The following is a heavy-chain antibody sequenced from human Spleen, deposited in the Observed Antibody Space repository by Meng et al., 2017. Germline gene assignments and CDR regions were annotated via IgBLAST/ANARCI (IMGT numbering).Heavy chain of an antibody. CDR3: AKDREYSTTWYGFNDY. D-gene: IGHD6-13*01. J-gene: IGHJ4*02. CDR2: INHSGGTI. CDR1: GFTFSSYE. V-gene: IGHV3-48*03. Sequence: GEPLKISCAASGFTFSSYEMNCVRQAPGKGLEWVSYINHSGGTIYYADSVKGRFTISRENAKNTLYLHMHSLRAEDTAVYYCAKDREYSTTWYGFNDYWGQGTLVTVSS.